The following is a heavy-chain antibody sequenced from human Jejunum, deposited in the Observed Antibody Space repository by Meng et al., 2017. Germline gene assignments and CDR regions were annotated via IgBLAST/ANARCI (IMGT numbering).Heavy chain of an antibody. D-gene: IGHD6-13*01. CDR3: ARGDSSSLPYYFDY. Sequence: ASVKVSCKASGYTFTLYFLHWVRQAPGQPLEWMGWINPNTGDTKFVQKFTGRVAVTRDTSINTVYMDLFSLTSDDTAIYYCARGDSSSLPYYFDYWGQGTLVTVSS. CDR2: INPNTGDT. V-gene: IGHV1-2*02. J-gene: IGHJ4*02. CDR1: GYTFTLYF.